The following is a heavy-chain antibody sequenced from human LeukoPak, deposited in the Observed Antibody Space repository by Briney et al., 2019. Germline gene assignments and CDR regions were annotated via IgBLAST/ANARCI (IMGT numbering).Heavy chain of an antibody. CDR1: GVSISSSSYY. J-gene: IGHJ4*02. CDR3: ARQSSNILFGGIDY. Sequence: SETLSLTCTVSGVSISSSSYYWGWIRQPPGKGLEWIGSIYYSGSTYYNPSLKSRVTISVDTSKNQFSLKLSSVTAADTAVYYCARQSSNILFGGIDYWGQGTLVTVSS. CDR2: IYYSGST. V-gene: IGHV4-39*01. D-gene: IGHD2-21*01.